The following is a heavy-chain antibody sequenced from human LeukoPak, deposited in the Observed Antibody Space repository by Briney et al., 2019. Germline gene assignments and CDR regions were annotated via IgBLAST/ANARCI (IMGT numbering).Heavy chain of an antibody. Sequence: SETLSLTCTVSGSSISGGVYYWSRIRQPAGKGLEWIGRIHTRGTTNYNPSLKSRVTISVDTPKSQFSLNLSSVTAADTGVYYCARAPEYGWGSYLLYWGQGIQVTVSS. J-gene: IGHJ4*02. CDR3: ARAPEYGWGSYLLY. CDR1: GSSISGGVYY. V-gene: IGHV4-61*02. D-gene: IGHD3-10*01. CDR2: IHTRGTT.